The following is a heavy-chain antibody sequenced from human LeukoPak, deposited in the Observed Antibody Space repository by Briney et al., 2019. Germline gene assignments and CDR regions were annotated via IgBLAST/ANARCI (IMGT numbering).Heavy chain of an antibody. CDR3: ARGAYNWNYDAFDI. D-gene: IGHD1-7*01. J-gene: IGHJ3*02. CDR1: GGTFSSYA. V-gene: IGHV1-69*05. Sequence: ASVEVSCKASGGTFSSYAISWVRQAPGQGLEWMGGIIPIFGTANYAQKFQGRVTITTDESTSTAYMELSSLRSEDTAVYYCARGAYNWNYDAFDIWGQGTMVTVSS. CDR2: IIPIFGTA.